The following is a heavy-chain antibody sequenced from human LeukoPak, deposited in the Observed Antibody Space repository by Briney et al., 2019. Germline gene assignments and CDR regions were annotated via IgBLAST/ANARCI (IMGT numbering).Heavy chain of an antibody. CDR2: IYYSGST. D-gene: IGHD1-26*01. CDR3: ARHGRVGAAFDY. Sequence: KSSETLSLTCTVSGGSISSSSYYWGWLRQPPGKGLEWIGSIYYSGSTYYNPSLKSRVTISVDTSKNQFSLKLSSMTAADTAVYYCARHGRVGAAFDYWGQGTLVTVSS. J-gene: IGHJ4*02. V-gene: IGHV4-39*01. CDR1: GGSISSSSYY.